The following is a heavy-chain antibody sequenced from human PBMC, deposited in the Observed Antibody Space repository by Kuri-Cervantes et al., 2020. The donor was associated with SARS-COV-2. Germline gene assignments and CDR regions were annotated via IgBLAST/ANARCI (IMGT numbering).Heavy chain of an antibody. CDR3: ARQGGIVVVPAAL. J-gene: IGHJ4*02. CDR2: IYHSGST. CDR1: GYSISSGYY. V-gene: IGHV4-38-2*01. D-gene: IGHD2-2*01. Sequence: GSLRLSCAVSGYSISSGYYWCWIRQPPGKGLEWIGSIYHSGSTYYNPSLKSRVTISVDTSKNQFSLKLSSVTAADTAVYYCARQGGIVVVPAALWGQGTLVTVSS.